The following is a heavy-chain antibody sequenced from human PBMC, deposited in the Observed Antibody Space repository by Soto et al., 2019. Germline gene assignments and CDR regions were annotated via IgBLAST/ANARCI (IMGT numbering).Heavy chain of an antibody. J-gene: IGHJ3*02. CDR1: GFTFSSYA. CDR2: ISGSGGST. D-gene: IGHD2-15*01. Sequence: PGGSLRLSCAASGFTFSSYAMSWVRQAPGKGLEWVSAISGSGGSTYYADSVKGRFTISRDNSKNTLYLQMNSLRAEDTAVYYWAKVRRPVVVATVYVAFDIWAQGTTVTVS. V-gene: IGHV3-23*01. CDR3: AKVRRPVVVATVYVAFDI.